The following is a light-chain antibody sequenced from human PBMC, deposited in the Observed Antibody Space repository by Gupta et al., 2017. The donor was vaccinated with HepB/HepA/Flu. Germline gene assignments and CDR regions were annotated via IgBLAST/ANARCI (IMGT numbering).Light chain of an antibody. V-gene: IGKV3-11*01. Sequence: EILLTPSTATLSLSPGERATVSCRASQSVNRFLAWYQQKPGQAPRLLIYDASNRATGIPARFSGSGSGTEFTLTISSLEPEDFAVYYCQQRGNWPPITFGGGTKVEIK. CDR1: QSVNRF. CDR2: DAS. J-gene: IGKJ4*01. CDR3: QQRGNWPPIT.